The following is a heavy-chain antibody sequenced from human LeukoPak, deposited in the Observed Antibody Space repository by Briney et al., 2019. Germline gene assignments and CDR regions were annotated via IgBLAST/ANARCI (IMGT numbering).Heavy chain of an antibody. CDR1: GDSVTSSSYS. Sequence: PSETLSLTCTVSGDSVTSSSYSWGWIRQSPGKGLEWIGTIYYYGSTYYNPSLKSRVTMSLDTSKNQFSLKLSSVTAADTAVYYCARAISSDEFGVVTLVYYYYMDVWGKGTTVTVSS. CDR3: ARAISSDEFGVVTLVYYYYMDV. V-gene: IGHV4-39*07. D-gene: IGHD3-3*01. J-gene: IGHJ6*03. CDR2: IYYYGST.